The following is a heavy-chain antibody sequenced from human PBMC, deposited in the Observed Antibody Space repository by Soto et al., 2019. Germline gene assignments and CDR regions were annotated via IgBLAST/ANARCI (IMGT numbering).Heavy chain of an antibody. V-gene: IGHV2-5*02. CDR3: AHSPRYSGYDDAFDI. Sequence: SGPTLVNPTRTVTLTCTFSGLSLSTGKVGVGWIRQPPGKALEWLALIYWDDDKRYSPSLKSRLTITKDTSKNQVVLTMTNMDPVDTATYYCAHSPRYSGYDDAFDIWGQGTMLTVSS. D-gene: IGHD5-12*01. CDR1: GLSLSTGKVG. J-gene: IGHJ3*02. CDR2: IYWDDDK.